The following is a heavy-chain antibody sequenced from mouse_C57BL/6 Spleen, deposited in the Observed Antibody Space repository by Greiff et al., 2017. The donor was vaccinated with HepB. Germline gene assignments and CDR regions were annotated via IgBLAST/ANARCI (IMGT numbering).Heavy chain of an antibody. J-gene: IGHJ3*01. CDR1: GFTFSDYG. CDR3: ARGPAWFAY. Sequence: EVHLVESGGGLVKPGGSLKLSCAASGFTFSDYGMHWVRQAPEKGLEWVAHISSGSSTIYYADTVKGRFTISRDNAKNTLFLQMTSLRSEDTAMYYCARGPAWFAYWGQGTLVTVSA. CDR2: ISSGSSTI. V-gene: IGHV5-17*01.